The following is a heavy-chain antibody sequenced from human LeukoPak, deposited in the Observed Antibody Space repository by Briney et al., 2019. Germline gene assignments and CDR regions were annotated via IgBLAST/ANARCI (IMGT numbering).Heavy chain of an antibody. D-gene: IGHD6-6*01. J-gene: IGHJ4*02. V-gene: IGHV3-30*02. CDR1: GFTFSSHG. CDR3: AKDSAKQAARPTLSVY. Sequence: GGSLRLSCAASGFTFSSHGMHWVRQAPGKGLEWVAFIRYDGSNKYYADSVKGRFTISRDNSKNTLYLQMNSLRAEDTAVYYCAKDSAKQAARPTLSVYWGQGTLVTVSS. CDR2: IRYDGSNK.